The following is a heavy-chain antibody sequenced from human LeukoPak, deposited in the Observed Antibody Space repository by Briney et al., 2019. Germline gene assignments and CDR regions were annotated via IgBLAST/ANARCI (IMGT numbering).Heavy chain of an antibody. J-gene: IGHJ5*02. CDR2: IYPGDSDT. Sequence: GESLKISCEGSGYSFTSYWIGWVRQMPGKGLEWMGIIYPGDSDTRYSPSFQGQVTISADKSISTAYLQWSSLKASDTAMYYCAVQWGHYDILTGYWVWFDPWGQGTLVTVSS. CDR1: GYSFTSYW. CDR3: AVQWGHYDILTGYWVWFDP. V-gene: IGHV5-51*01. D-gene: IGHD3-9*01.